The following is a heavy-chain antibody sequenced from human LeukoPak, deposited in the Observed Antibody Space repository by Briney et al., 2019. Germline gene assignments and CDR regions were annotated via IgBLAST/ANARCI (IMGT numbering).Heavy chain of an antibody. CDR2: ISGSGGTT. J-gene: IGHJ4*02. CDR3: AKGDSSGWPRAYLNIHD. Sequence: GGSLRLSCAASGFTFSTYAMTWVRQTPGRGLEWVSAISGSGGTTYYADSVKGRFTISRDNSKKTLYLQMNSLTAEDTAVYYRAKGDSSGWPRAYLNIHDWGQGTLVTVSS. D-gene: IGHD6-19*01. CDR1: GFTFSTYA. V-gene: IGHV3-23*01.